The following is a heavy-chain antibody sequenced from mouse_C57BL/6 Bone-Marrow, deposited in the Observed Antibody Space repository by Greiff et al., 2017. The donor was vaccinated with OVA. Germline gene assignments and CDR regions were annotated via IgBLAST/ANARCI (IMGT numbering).Heavy chain of an antibody. CDR2: LNPSTGGT. Sequence: VQLQQSGPELVKPGASVKISCKASGYSFTGYYMNWVKQSPEKSLEWIGELNPSTGGTTYNQKFKAKATLTVDKSSSTAYMQLKSLTSEDSAVYYCARYGNPYYFDYWGQGTTLTVSS. J-gene: IGHJ2*01. CDR1: GYSFTGYY. V-gene: IGHV1-42*01. D-gene: IGHD2-10*02. CDR3: ARYGNPYYFDY.